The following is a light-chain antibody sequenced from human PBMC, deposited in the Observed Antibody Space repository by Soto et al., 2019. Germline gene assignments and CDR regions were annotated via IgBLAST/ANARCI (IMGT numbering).Light chain of an antibody. CDR2: DAS. J-gene: IGKJ5*01. CDR3: QQRSNWPSIT. CDR1: QNIRSS. V-gene: IGKV3-15*01. Sequence: EMVMTQSPSALSASPGERVTLSCRASQNIRSSLAWYQQRPGQAPRLLIYDASTRATGIPPRFRGGGSGTEFTVTISSLQSEDFAVYYCQQRSNWPSITFGQGTRLEIK.